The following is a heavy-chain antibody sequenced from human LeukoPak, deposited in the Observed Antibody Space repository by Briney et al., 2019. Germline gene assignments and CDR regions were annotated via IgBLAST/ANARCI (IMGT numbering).Heavy chain of an antibody. CDR2: ISGSGGST. J-gene: IGHJ6*03. CDR3: AKTSLSDPSGHYYYMDV. Sequence: GGSLRLSCAASGFTFSSYGMSWVRQAPGKGLEWVSAISGSGGSTYYADSVKGRFTISRDNSQNTVSLQLNNLRIEDTALYYCAKTSLSDPSGHYYYMDVWGKGTTVTVSS. D-gene: IGHD3-3*01. CDR1: GFTFSSYG. V-gene: IGHV3-23*01.